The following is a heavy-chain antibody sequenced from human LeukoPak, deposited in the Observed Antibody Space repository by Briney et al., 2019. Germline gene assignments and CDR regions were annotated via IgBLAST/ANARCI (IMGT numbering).Heavy chain of an antibody. D-gene: IGHD5-18*01. CDR1: GGSISSSSYY. V-gene: IGHV4-39*01. CDR3: ARHTAMVTGFDY. J-gene: IGHJ4*02. Sequence: PSQTLSLTCTVSGGSISSSSYYWGWIRQPPGKGLEWIGSIYYSGSTYYNPSPKSRVTISVDMSKNQFSLKLSSVTAADTAVYYCARHTAMVTGFDYWGQGTLVTVSS. CDR2: IYYSGST.